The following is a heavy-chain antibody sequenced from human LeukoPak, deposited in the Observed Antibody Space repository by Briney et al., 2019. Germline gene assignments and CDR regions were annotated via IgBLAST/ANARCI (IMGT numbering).Heavy chain of an antibody. D-gene: IGHD4-17*01. V-gene: IGHV6-1*01. J-gene: IGHJ4*02. CDR1: GDSVSSNSAA. Sequence: SQTLSLTCAISGDSVSSNSAAWNWIRQSPSRGLEWLGRTYYRSKWYNDYAVSVKSRITINPDTSKNQFSLKLSSVTAADTAVYYCARDHDYGDYRPLDYWGQGTLVTVSS. CDR3: ARDHDYGDYRPLDY. CDR2: TYYRSKWYN.